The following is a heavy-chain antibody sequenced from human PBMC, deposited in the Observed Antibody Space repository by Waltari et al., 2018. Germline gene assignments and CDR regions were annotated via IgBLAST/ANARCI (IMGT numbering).Heavy chain of an antibody. Sequence: QLHLQESGPGLVKPSETLSLTCSVSGDSISSTSYYWGWIRQPPGKGLEWIGSFVYNANTYYNPSLKSRVSISVDTSKNPFSLQRMSVTAADTAIYYCARPGRVGGGSLMALDYWGQGTLVTVSS. V-gene: IGHV4-39*02. CDR1: GDSISSTSYY. CDR2: FVYNANT. J-gene: IGHJ4*02. CDR3: ARPGRVGGGSLMALDY. D-gene: IGHD2-15*01.